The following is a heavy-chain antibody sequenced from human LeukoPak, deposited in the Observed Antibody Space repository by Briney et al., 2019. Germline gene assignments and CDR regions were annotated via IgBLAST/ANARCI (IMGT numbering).Heavy chain of an antibody. J-gene: IGHJ4*02. CDR1: GGSISSSSYY. V-gene: IGHV4-39*01. D-gene: IGHD3-9*01. Sequence: SETLSLTCTVSGGSISSSSYYWGWIRQPPGKGLEWIGSIFYSGSTYYNPSLKSRVTISVDTSKNQFSLSLSSVTAADTAAYYCASHKLRYFDWLSLYYFDYWGQGTLVTVSS. CDR2: IFYSGST. CDR3: ASHKLRYFDWLSLYYFDY.